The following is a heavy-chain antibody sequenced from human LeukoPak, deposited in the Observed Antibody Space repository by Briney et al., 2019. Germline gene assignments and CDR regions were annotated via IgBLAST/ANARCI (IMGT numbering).Heavy chain of an antibody. CDR1: GYTFISYA. CDR3: ARTPAVAGTDY. Sequence: GASVKVSCKASGYTFISYAMHWVHQAPGQRLEWMGWINAGNGNTKYSQKFQGRVTITRDTSASTAYMELSSLRSEDTAVYYCARTPAVAGTDYWGQGTLVTVSS. D-gene: IGHD6-19*01. CDR2: INAGNGNT. J-gene: IGHJ4*02. V-gene: IGHV1-3*01.